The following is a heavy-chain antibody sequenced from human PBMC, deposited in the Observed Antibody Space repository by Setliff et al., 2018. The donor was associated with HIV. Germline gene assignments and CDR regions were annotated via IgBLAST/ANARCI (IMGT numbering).Heavy chain of an antibody. CDR1: GFSFSSYW. V-gene: IGHV3-74*03. CDR2: VNSDGSRT. J-gene: IGHJ3*02. Sequence: HPGGSLRLSCAASGFSFSSYWMHWVRQVPGKGLVWVSAVNSDGSRTTYADSVKGRFTISRDNAKNMLYLQMNTVRAEDTAVYYCARPMEIGRHPVAGLRDAFDIWGQGTMVTVSS. CDR3: ARPMEIGRHPVAGLRDAFDI. D-gene: IGHD6-19*01.